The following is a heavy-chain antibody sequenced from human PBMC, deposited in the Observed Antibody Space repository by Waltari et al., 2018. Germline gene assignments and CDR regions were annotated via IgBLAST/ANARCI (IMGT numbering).Heavy chain of an antibody. J-gene: IGHJ4*02. Sequence: QVLLQASGPGLVTPSETLSLTCAVSRDSITSASDWGWFRQPPGKGLEWIGYVYHFGISSYNPSLKSRVTMSVDTSKRQFSLNLSSVTAADTAVYYCARHESAHYGGFDSWGRGTLVTVSA. CDR1: RDSITSASD. V-gene: IGHV4-38-2*01. CDR3: ARHESAHYGGFDS. CDR2: VYHFGIS. D-gene: IGHD4-17*01.